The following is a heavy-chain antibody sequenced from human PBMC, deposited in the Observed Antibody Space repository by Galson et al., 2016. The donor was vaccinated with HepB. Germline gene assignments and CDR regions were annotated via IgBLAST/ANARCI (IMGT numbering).Heavy chain of an antibody. J-gene: IGHJ4*02. CDR1: GDSVSSNSAA. Sequence: AISGDSVSSNSAAWNWIRQSPSRGLEWLGRTYYRSKWYYGYAVSVKSRITINADTSKNQFSLQLNSVTPEDTAVYYCARDQTFHDSSGFPRGGFDYWGQGALVTVSS. CDR2: TYYRSKWYY. D-gene: IGHD3-22*01. CDR3: ARDQTFHDSSGFPRGGFDY. V-gene: IGHV6-1*01.